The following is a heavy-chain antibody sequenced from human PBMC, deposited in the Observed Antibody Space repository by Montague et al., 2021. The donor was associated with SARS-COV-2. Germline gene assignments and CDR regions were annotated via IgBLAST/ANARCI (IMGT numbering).Heavy chain of an antibody. V-gene: IGHV4-34*01. CDR2: NNYSGST. D-gene: IGHD6-19*01. Sequence: SETRSLTCAVYGGSFSGYYWTRIRQPPGKGLEWIGENNYSGSTNYNPSLKSRVTMSVDMSKNQFSLKLRSVTAADTAVYYCARGRGLAVLFDFYYYGMDVWGQGTTVTVSS. J-gene: IGHJ6*02. CDR3: ARGRGLAVLFDFYYYGMDV. CDR1: GGSFSGYY.